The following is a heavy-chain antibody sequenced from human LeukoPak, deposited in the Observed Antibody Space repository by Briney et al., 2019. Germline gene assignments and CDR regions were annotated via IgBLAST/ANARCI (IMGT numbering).Heavy chain of an antibody. V-gene: IGHV4-59*12. CDR1: ILSIRGFD. D-gene: IGHD1-14*01. Sequence: PSETLSLTCTLSILSIRGFDCSSARQPPGKGLEWIGYISYSATTNYNPSLESRVTLSVDTPQRQFSPTLNSVTAADPAVYFCAREGGRHRDFASWGQGTLVTVSS. CDR3: AREGGRHRDFAS. J-gene: IGHJ4*02. CDR2: ISYSATT.